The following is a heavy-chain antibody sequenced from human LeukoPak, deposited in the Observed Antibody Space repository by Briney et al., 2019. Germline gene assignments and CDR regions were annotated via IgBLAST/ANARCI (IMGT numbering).Heavy chain of an antibody. Sequence: SETLSLTCADYGGSFSDYYWSWIRQPPGKGLEWIGEINHSGSTNYHPSLKSRLTISVDTSKNQLSLKLNSVTAADTAVYYCARASGILTGYYTYYFDYWGQGTLVTVSS. CDR3: ARASGILTGYYTYYFDY. J-gene: IGHJ4*02. CDR2: INHSGST. CDR1: GGSFSDYY. V-gene: IGHV4-34*09. D-gene: IGHD3-9*01.